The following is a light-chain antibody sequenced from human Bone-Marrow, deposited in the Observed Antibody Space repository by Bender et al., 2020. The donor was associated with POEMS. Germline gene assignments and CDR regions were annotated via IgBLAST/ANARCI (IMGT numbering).Light chain of an antibody. CDR1: TSDIGTYIL. Sequence: QSALTQPASVSGSPGQSITISCTGATSDIGTYILVSWYQQHPGKAPKLMIYEVSRRPSGVSTRFSGSKSGNTASLTISGLQSEDEADYYCCSYAGGYTWMFGGGTKVTVL. V-gene: IGLV2-23*02. J-gene: IGLJ3*02. CDR3: CSYAGGYTWM. CDR2: EVS.